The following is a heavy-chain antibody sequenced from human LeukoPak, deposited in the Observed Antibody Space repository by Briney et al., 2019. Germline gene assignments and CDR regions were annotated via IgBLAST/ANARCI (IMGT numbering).Heavy chain of an antibody. D-gene: IGHD3-22*01. CDR1: GFTVSSNY. CDR3: ATSIDSSGYFDFDY. V-gene: IGHV3-66*01. J-gene: IGHJ4*02. CDR2: IYSGGTT. Sequence: GGSLRLSCAASGFTVSSNYMNWVRRAPGKGLEGVSVIYSGGTTYYADSVKGRFTMSRDNSKNTLYLQMNSLRAEDTAVYYCATSIDSSGYFDFDYWGQGTLVTVSS.